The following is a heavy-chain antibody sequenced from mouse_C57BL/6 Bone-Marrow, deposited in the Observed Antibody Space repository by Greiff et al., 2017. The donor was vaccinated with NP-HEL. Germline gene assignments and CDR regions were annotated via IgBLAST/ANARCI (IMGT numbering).Heavy chain of an antibody. V-gene: IGHV14-4*01. D-gene: IGHD4-1*01. CDR3: TTGTGYAMDY. CDR2: IDPENGDT. CDR1: GFNIKDDY. J-gene: IGHJ4*01. Sequence: VQLQQSGAELVRPGASVKLSCTASGFNIKDDYMHWVKQRPEQGLEWIGWIDPENGDTEYASKFQGKATITADTSSNTAYLQLSSLTSEDTAVYYFTTGTGYAMDYWGQGTSVTVSS.